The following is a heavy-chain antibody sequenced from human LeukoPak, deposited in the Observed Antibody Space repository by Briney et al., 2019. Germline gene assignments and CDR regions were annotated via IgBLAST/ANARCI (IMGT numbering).Heavy chain of an antibody. J-gene: IGHJ4*02. Sequence: GGSLRLSCAASGFTFTTYTMNWVRQAPGKGLEWVSSISGSGAYIYYADSVKGRFTISRDNAKNSLYLQMNSLRAEDTAVYYCAKDRDTYSNSYYFDYWGQGTLVTVSS. CDR2: ISGSGAYI. CDR1: GFTFTTYT. V-gene: IGHV3-21*04. D-gene: IGHD4-11*01. CDR3: AKDRDTYSNSYYFDY.